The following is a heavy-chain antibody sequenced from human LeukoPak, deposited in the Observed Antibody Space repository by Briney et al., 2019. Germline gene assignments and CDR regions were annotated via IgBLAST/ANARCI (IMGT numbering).Heavy chain of an antibody. D-gene: IGHD2-2*01. J-gene: IGHJ3*02. Sequence: SETLSLTCTGSGGSVSSYYWSWIRRPPGRGLEWIAYLSHSGSSDSNPSLTSRVTTLVDTSKNQFSLKLTSVTAADTAVYYCARARYANAWYAFDIWGHGTMVTVSS. CDR1: GGSVSSYY. V-gene: IGHV4-59*02. CDR3: ARARYANAWYAFDI. CDR2: LSHSGSS.